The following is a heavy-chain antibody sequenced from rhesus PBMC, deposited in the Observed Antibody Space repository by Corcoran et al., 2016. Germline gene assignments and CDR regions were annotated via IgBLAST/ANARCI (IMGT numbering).Heavy chain of an antibody. V-gene: IGHV4-80*01. CDR3: ATQQLNFDY. CDR1: GAPLLSYL. Sequence: QLQESGPGLVKPSEPLSLPCTVPGAPLLSYLWSWILPPPGKGLEGIGEIIGNSGTTNYNPSLKSRVTISRDTSKNQFSLKLSSVTAADTAVYYCATQQLNFDYWGQGVLVTVSS. J-gene: IGHJ4*01. CDR2: IIGNSGTT. D-gene: IGHD6-43*01.